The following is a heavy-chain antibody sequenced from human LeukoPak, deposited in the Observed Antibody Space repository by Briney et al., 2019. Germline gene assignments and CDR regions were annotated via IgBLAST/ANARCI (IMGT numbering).Heavy chain of an antibody. CDR3: AKGKDVVPAAILDY. Sequence: GGSLGLSCAASGFTFSSYAMSWVRQAPGKGLEWVSAISGSGGSTYYADSVKGRFTISRDNSKNTLYLQMNSLRAEDTAVYYCAKGKDVVPAAILDYWGQGTLVTVSS. J-gene: IGHJ4*02. D-gene: IGHD2-2*01. V-gene: IGHV3-23*01. CDR2: ISGSGGST. CDR1: GFTFSSYA.